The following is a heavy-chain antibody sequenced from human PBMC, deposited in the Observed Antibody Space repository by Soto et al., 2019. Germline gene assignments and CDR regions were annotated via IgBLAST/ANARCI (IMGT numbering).Heavy chain of an antibody. V-gene: IGHV3-23*01. D-gene: IGHD3-10*01. CDR1: GFTFSSYA. Sequence: GGSLRLSCAASGFTFSSYAMSWVRQAPGKGLEWVSAISGSGGSTYYADSVKGRFTISRDNSKNTLYLQMNSLRAEDTAVYYCASSRGWFGEFGLGPPTLGWFDPWGQGTLVTVSS. J-gene: IGHJ5*02. CDR2: ISGSGGST. CDR3: ASSRGWFGEFGLGPPTLGWFDP.